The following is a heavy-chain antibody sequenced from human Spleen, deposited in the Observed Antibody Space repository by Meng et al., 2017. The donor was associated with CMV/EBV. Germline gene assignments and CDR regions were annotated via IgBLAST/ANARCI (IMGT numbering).Heavy chain of an antibody. CDR3: ARASPSSGYYSAFDY. CDR1: GFSLSTSGVG. CDR2: IYCDDDK. Sequence: QITWKESGPTLVKPTQTLTLTCTFSGFSLSTSGVGVGWIRQPPGKALELLALIYCDDDKRYSPSLKSRLTITKDTSKNQVVLTMTNMDPVDTATYYCARASPSSGYYSAFDYWGQGTLVTVSS. J-gene: IGHJ4*02. D-gene: IGHD3-22*01. V-gene: IGHV2-5*02.